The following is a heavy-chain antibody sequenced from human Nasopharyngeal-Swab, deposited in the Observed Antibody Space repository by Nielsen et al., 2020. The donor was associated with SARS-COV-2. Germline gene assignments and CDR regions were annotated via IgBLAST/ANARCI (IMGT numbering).Heavy chain of an antibody. CDR3: ARGKEYQLPFDAFDI. Sequence: SETLSLTCAVYGGSFSGYYWSWIRQPPGKGLEWIGEINHSGSTNYNPSLKSRVTISVDTSKNQFSLKLSSVTAADTAVYYCARGKEYQLPFDAFDIWGQGTMVTVSS. CDR1: GGSFSGYY. CDR2: INHSGST. V-gene: IGHV4-34*01. D-gene: IGHD2-2*01. J-gene: IGHJ3*02.